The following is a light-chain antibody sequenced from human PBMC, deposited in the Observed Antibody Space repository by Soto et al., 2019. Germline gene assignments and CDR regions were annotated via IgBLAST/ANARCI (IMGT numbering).Light chain of an antibody. Sequence: QSVLTQPRSVSGSPGQSVTISCTGTSSDVGGYNYVSWYQQHPGKAPKLMIYDVSKRPSGVPDRFSGSKSGNTASLTISGLQAEDEADYYCCSYAGSLVVFGGGTQLTVL. CDR2: DVS. J-gene: IGLJ2*01. CDR3: CSYAGSLVV. V-gene: IGLV2-11*01. CDR1: SSDVGGYNY.